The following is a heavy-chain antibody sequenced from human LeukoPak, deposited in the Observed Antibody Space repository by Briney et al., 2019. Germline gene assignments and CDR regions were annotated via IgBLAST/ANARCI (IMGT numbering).Heavy chain of an antibody. D-gene: IGHD3-10*01. CDR2: IFTSGST. J-gene: IGHJ6*03. V-gene: IGHV4-61*02. Sequence: TSVTLSLTCTVSGGSISSGTYFWSWIRQPAGKGLEWIGRIFTSGSTNYNPSLQSRVTISVDTSKNQFSLTLSSVTAADTAVYYCARDRAGYHYYMDVWGKGTTVTVSS. CDR1: GGSISSGTYF. CDR3: ARDRAGYHYYMDV.